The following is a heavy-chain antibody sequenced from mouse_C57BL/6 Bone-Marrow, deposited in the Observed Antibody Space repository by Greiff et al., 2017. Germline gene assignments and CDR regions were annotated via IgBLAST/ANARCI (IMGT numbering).Heavy chain of an antibody. D-gene: IGHD2-2*01. J-gene: IGHJ2*01. Sequence: QVQLKQPGAELVMPGASVKLSCKASGYTFTSYWMHWVKQRPGQGLEWIGEIDPSDSYTNYNEKFKGKSTLTVDKSSSTAYMQISSLTSEDSAVYYCAREEVMVPYYFDYWGQGTTLTVSS. CDR1: GYTFTSYW. CDR2: IDPSDSYT. V-gene: IGHV1-69*01. CDR3: AREEVMVPYYFDY.